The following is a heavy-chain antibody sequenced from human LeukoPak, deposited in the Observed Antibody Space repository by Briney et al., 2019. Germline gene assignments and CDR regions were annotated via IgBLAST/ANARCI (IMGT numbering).Heavy chain of an antibody. D-gene: IGHD3-10*01. J-gene: IGHJ5*01. CDR1: GGSFSAYY. CDR2: INKSGDT. CDR3: ARGPASESHFAWFDS. Sequence: SETLSLTCAVYGGSFSAYYWNWIRHSPGKGREWIGEINKSGDTKYSPSLESRLTISVDTSKNQFSLKLMSVTAADTAVYYCARGPASESHFAWFDSWGQGALVTVSS. V-gene: IGHV4-34*01.